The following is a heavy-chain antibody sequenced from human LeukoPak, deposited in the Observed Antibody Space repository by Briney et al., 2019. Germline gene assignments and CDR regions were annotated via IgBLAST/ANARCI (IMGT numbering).Heavy chain of an antibody. V-gene: IGHV3-48*03. CDR3: ARDRLGAFDI. Sequence: GGSLRLSCAASGFTFSSYEMNWVRQAPGKGLEWVSYISSSGSTIYYADSVKGRFTISRDNAKNSLYLQMNSLRAEDTAVYYCARDRLGAFDIWGQGTMVTVSS. CDR2: ISSSGSTI. D-gene: IGHD3-9*01. J-gene: IGHJ3*02. CDR1: GFTFSSYE.